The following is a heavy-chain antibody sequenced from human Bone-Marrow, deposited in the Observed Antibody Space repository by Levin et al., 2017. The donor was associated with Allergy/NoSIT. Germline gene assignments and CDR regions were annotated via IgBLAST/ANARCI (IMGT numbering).Heavy chain of an antibody. CDR2: IHPNSGGT. V-gene: IGHV1-2*02. D-gene: IGHD5-24*01. CDR3: ATSWHTAAAFDI. CDR1: GYIFTGYY. J-gene: IGHJ3*02. Sequence: ASVKVSCKASGYIFTGYYMHWVRQAPGQGPEWMGWIHPNSGGTNFAQNFQGRVTMTRDTSISTAYMELNRLISDDTAVYYCATSWHTAAAFDIWGQGTMVTVSS.